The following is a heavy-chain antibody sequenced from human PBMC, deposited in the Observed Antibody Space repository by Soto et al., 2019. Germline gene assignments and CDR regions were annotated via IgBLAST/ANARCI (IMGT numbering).Heavy chain of an antibody. Sequence: QVQLVQSGAEVRKPGSSVQVYCKASGGTFTTYAISWVRQAPGQGLEWMGGVIPLFDATKYAQKFQGRVTMTADKATGKAYMELSSLRSEDTAMYYCARDRSSSWYNGTFYFDSWGQGTLVTVSS. D-gene: IGHD6-19*01. J-gene: IGHJ4*02. CDR1: GGTFTTYA. CDR3: ARDRSSSWYNGTFYFDS. CDR2: VIPLFDAT. V-gene: IGHV1-69*06.